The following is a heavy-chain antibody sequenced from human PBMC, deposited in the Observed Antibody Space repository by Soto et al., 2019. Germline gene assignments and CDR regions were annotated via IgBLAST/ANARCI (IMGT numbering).Heavy chain of an antibody. CDR3: ARQNDYSPGRIYYYYGMDV. CDR1: GYTFTSYA. CDR2: INAGNGNT. V-gene: IGHV1-3*01. J-gene: IGHJ6*02. Sequence: ASVKVSCKXSGYTFTSYALHWVRQAPGQRLEWMGWINAGNGNTKYSQKFQGRVTITRDTSASTAYMELSSLRSEDTAVYYCARQNDYSPGRIYYYYGMDVCGQGTTVTVS. D-gene: IGHD4-4*01.